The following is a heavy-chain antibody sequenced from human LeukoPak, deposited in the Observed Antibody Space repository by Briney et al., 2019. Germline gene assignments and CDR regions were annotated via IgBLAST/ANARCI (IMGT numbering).Heavy chain of an antibody. J-gene: IGHJ4*02. V-gene: IGHV4-61*02. CDR2: IYSSGST. D-gene: IGHD6-13*01. Sequence: SETLSLTCTVSGDSISSGSYYWSWIRQPAGKGPEWIGRIYSSGSTNYNPSLKSRVTISVDTSKNQFSLELSSVTAADTAVYYCARDIYGSSWYGLFDYWGQGILVTVSS. CDR1: GDSISSGSYY. CDR3: ARDIYGSSWYGLFDY.